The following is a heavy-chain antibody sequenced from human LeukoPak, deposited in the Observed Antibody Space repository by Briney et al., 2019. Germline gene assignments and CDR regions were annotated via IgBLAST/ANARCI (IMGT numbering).Heavy chain of an antibody. J-gene: IGHJ4*02. CDR2: IRSKANSYAT. V-gene: IGHV3-73*01. D-gene: IGHD3-22*01. CDR1: GFTFSGSA. Sequence: GGSLRLSCAASGFTFSGSAMHWVRQASGKGLEWVGRIRSKANSYATAYAASVKGRFTISRDNAKNSLYLQMNSLRAEDTAVYYCARNLYYYDSSGSCDYWGQGTLVTVSS. CDR3: ARNLYYYDSSGSCDY.